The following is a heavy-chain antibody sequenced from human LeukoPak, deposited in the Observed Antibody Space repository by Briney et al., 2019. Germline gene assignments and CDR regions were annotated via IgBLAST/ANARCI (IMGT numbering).Heavy chain of an antibody. V-gene: IGHV4-30-2*01. D-gene: IGHD5-18*01. Sequence: SQTLSLTCAVSGGSISSGDYSWSWIRQPPGKGLEWIGYIYHSGSTYYNPSLKSRVTISIDTSKNQFSLRLSSVTAADTAVYYCARGAAGYSYGWGQGTLVTVSS. CDR1: GGSISSGDYS. CDR2: IYHSGST. CDR3: ARGAAGYSYG. J-gene: IGHJ4*02.